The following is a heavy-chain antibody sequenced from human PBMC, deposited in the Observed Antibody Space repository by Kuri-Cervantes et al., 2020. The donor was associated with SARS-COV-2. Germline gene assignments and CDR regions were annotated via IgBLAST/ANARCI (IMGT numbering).Heavy chain of an antibody. CDR3: ASTMGVTGYNWFDP. CDR2: IIPIFGTT. D-gene: IGHD3-10*01. J-gene: IGHJ5*02. V-gene: IGHV1-69*06. Sequence: SVKVSCKASGGTFSSYAISWVRQAPGQGREWMGGIIPIFGTTNYAQKFQGRVTITADKSTSTAYMELSSLRYEDSTLYYCASTMGVTGYNWFDPWGQGTLVTVSS. CDR1: GGTFSSYA.